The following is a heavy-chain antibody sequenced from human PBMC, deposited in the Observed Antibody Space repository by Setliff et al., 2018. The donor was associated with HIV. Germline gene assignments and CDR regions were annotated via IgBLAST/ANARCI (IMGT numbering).Heavy chain of an antibody. J-gene: IGHJ4*02. V-gene: IGHV4-59*11. D-gene: IGHD3-16*01. CDR1: GGSISSHF. CDR3: ARGTLYYDYVWGTPFPFDY. Sequence: SETLSLTCTVSGGSISSHFWSWIRQPPGKGLEWIGSIYYSGSTNYNPSLKSRVTISVVTSKNQFSLKLSSVTAADTAVYYCARGTLYYDYVWGTPFPFDYWGQGTLVTVPQ. CDR2: IYYSGST.